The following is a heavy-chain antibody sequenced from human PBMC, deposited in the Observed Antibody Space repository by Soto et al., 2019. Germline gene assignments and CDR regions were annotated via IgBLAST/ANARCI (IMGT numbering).Heavy chain of an antibody. D-gene: IGHD6-19*01. J-gene: IGHJ5*02. Sequence: VGSLRLSCAASGFTFSSYAMSWVRQAPGKGLEWVSAISGSGGSTYYADSVKGRFTISRDNSKNTLYLQMNSLRAEDTAVYYCANGDRPVPNWFDPWGQGTLVTVSS. CDR2: ISGSGGST. CDR1: GFTFSSYA. CDR3: ANGDRPVPNWFDP. V-gene: IGHV3-23*01.